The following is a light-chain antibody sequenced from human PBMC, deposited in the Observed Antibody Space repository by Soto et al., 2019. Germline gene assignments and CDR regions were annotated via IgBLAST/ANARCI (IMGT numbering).Light chain of an antibody. CDR3: SSFTSRTTII. Sequence: QSVLTQPASVSGSPGQSITISCTGTSGDVGSYNYVSWYQQHPGKAPKVMIYDVSNRPSGVSNRFSGSKSGNTASLTISGLQAEDEADYYCSSFTSRTTIIFGGGTKVTVL. CDR2: DVS. V-gene: IGLV2-14*03. CDR1: SGDVGSYNY. J-gene: IGLJ2*01.